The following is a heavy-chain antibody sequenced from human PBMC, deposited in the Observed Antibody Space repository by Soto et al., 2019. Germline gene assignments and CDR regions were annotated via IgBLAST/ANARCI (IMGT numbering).Heavy chain of an antibody. Sequence: GSLRLSCAASGFTFNTHCMHLVRQAPGKGLVWVSRIYFDGITTNYADSVKGRLTVSRDNAKNTVYLHVNTLRDEDTAVYYCARGGAMGVDYWGQGTLVTVSS. CDR3: ARGGAMGVDY. J-gene: IGHJ4*02. CDR2: IYFDGITT. CDR1: GFTFNTHC. D-gene: IGHD1-26*01. V-gene: IGHV3-74*01.